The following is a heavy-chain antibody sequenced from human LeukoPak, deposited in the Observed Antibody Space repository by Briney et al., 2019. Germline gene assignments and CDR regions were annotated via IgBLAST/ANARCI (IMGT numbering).Heavy chain of an antibody. CDR3: ARDKGTSYLSSFDY. J-gene: IGHJ4*02. D-gene: IGHD6-6*01. CDR2: ISGSGSGGST. V-gene: IGHV3-23*01. Sequence: GGSLRLSCAASGFTFTSYAMSWVRQAPGKGLEWVSGISGSGSGGSTYYADSVKGRFTISRDNSKNTLYLQMNSLRAADTAVYYCARDKGTSYLSSFDYWGQGTLVTVSS. CDR1: GFTFTSYA.